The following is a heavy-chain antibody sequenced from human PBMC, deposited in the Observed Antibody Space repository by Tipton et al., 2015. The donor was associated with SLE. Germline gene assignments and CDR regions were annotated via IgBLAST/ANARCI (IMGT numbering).Heavy chain of an antibody. V-gene: IGHV3-23*01. D-gene: IGHD6-13*01. CDR2: ISGSGGST. CDR1: GFTFSSYA. J-gene: IGHJ6*02. CDR3: ARDLGGSSWYYYYYGMDV. Sequence: SLRLSCAASGFTFSSYAMSWVRQAPGKGLEWVSAISGSGGSTYYADSVKGRFTISRDNSKNTLYLQMNSLRAEDTAVYYCARDLGGSSWYYYYYGMDVWGQGTTVTVSS.